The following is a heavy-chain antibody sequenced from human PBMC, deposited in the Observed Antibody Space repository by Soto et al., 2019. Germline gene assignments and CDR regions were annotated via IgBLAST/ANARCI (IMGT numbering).Heavy chain of an antibody. CDR3: ARDGGPYYYDSSGYYVPPGLDY. V-gene: IGHV4-4*07. CDR1: GGSISSYY. D-gene: IGHD3-22*01. CDR2: IYTSGST. J-gene: IGHJ4*02. Sequence: ETLSLTCTVSGGSISSYYWSWIRQPAGKGLEWIGRIYTSGSTNYNPSLKSRVTMSVDTSKNQFSLKLSSVTAADTAVYYCARDGGPYYYDSSGYYVPPGLDYWGQGTLVTVSS.